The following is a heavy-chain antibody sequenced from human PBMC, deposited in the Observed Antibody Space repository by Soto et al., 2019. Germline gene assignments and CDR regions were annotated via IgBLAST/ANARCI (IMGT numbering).Heavy chain of an antibody. J-gene: IGHJ4*02. CDR3: ATAWAVTTGPLY. D-gene: IGHD3-9*01. CDR1: GYTLTELS. V-gene: IGHV1-24*01. Sequence: GASVKVSCKVSGYTLTELSMHWVRQAPGKGLEWMGGFDPGDGETIYAQKFQGRVTMTEDTSTDTAYMELSSLRSEDTAVYYCATAWAVTTGPLYWGQGTLVTVSS. CDR2: FDPGDGET.